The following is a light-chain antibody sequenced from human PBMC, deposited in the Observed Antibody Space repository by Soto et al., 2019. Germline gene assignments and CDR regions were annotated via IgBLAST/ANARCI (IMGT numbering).Light chain of an antibody. CDR2: EVT. V-gene: IGLV2-8*01. Sequence: QSALTQPPSASGSPGQSVTISCTGTSSDVGGYTYVSWYQQYPGKAPKLMIYEVTKRPSGVPDRFSGSKSGNTASLTVSGLQAEDEAVYYCSSYGGNNNLVFGGGTKLTVL. CDR1: SSDVGGYTY. CDR3: SSYGGNNNLV. J-gene: IGLJ2*01.